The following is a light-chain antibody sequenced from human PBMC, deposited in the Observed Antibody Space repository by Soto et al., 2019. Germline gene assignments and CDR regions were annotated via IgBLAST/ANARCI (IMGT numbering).Light chain of an antibody. CDR2: HAS. CDR1: QGISSA. CDR3: QQFNSYLSWT. Sequence: ALQLTQSPSSLSASVGDRVTITCRASQGISSALAWYQQKPGKAPKLLIYHASTLESGVPSRFSGSGSGTDFTLTISSLQPEDCATYYCQQFNSYLSWTFGQGTKVEIK. V-gene: IGKV1-13*02. J-gene: IGKJ1*01.